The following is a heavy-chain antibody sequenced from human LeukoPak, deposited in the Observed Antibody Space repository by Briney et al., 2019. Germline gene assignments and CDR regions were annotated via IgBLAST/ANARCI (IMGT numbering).Heavy chain of an antibody. CDR3: AIEVVVIATDAFDI. CDR1: GYTFTGYY. V-gene: IGHV1-2*02. D-gene: IGHD2-21*01. Sequence: ASVKVSCKASGYTFTGYYMHWVRQAPGQGLEWMGWINPNSGGTNYAQKFRGRVTMTRDTSISTAYMELSRVRSDDTAVYYCAIEVVVIATDAFDIWGQGTMVTVSS. J-gene: IGHJ3*02. CDR2: INPNSGGT.